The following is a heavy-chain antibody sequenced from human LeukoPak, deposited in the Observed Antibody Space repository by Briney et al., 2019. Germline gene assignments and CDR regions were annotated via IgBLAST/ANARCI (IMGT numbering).Heavy chain of an antibody. Sequence: PGGSLRLSCAASGFTFSSYEMNWVRQAPGKGLEWLSYISSSGSTIYYADSVKGRFTISRDNAKNSLYLQMNSLRDEDTAVYYCASIGWYSNEFDYWGQGTLVTVSS. D-gene: IGHD6-19*01. CDR2: ISSSGSTI. V-gene: IGHV3-48*03. CDR3: ASIGWYSNEFDY. J-gene: IGHJ4*02. CDR1: GFTFSSYE.